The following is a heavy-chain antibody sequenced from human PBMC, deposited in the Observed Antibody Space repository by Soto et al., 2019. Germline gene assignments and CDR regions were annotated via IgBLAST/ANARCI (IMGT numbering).Heavy chain of an antibody. J-gene: IGHJ2*01. CDR1: GFTFSSYA. CDR3: AKDGYCSGGSCRNWYFDL. CDR2: ISGSGGST. V-gene: IGHV3-23*01. Sequence: EVQLLESGGGLVQPGGSLRLSCAASGFTFSSYAMSWFRQAPGKGLEWVSAISGSGGSTYYADSVKGRFTISRDNSKNTLYLQMNSLRAEDTAVYYCAKDGYCSGGSCRNWYFDLWGRGTLVTVSS. D-gene: IGHD2-15*01.